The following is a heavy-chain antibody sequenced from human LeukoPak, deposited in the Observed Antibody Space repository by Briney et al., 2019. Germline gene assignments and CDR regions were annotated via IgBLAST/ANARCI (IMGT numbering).Heavy chain of an antibody. V-gene: IGHV3-21*01. CDR3: ARELLLEYYGMDV. Sequence: GGSLRLSCAASGFTFSSYSMTWVRQAPGKGLEWVSSISSSSSYIYYADSVKGRFTISRDNAKNSLYLQMNSLRAEDTAVYYCARELLLEYYGMDVWGQGTTVTVSS. D-gene: IGHD3-3*01. CDR1: GFTFSSYS. CDR2: ISSSSSYI. J-gene: IGHJ6*02.